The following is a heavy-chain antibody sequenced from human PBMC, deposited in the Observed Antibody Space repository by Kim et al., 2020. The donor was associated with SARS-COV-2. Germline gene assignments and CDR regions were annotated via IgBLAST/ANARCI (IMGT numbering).Heavy chain of an antibody. Sequence: GESLKISCKGSGYSFTSYWIGWVRQMPGKGLEWMGIIYPGDSDTRYSPSFQGQVTISADKSISTAYLQWSSLKASDTAMYYCARGGYSYGLDFGFDYWGQGTRVTVSS. CDR2: IYPGDSDT. CDR1: GYSFTSYW. D-gene: IGHD5-18*01. J-gene: IGHJ4*02. CDR3: ARGGYSYGLDFGFDY. V-gene: IGHV5-51*01.